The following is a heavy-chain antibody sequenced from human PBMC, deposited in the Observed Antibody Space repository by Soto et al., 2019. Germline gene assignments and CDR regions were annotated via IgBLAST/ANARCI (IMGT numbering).Heavy chain of an antibody. CDR1: GFSLSTSGEG. D-gene: IGHD1-26*01. Sequence: QITLQESAPVLVRPTETLKLTCTYSGFSLSTSGEGVGWVRQSPGKALEWLAVIYWDDDKRYMPSLKNRLSITKDTSRRQVVLAMTHMLPMDTGTYYCARRLRPSGTSWDSGAFDIWGHGTAVAVS. CDR3: ARRLRPSGTSWDSGAFDI. V-gene: IGHV2-5*02. J-gene: IGHJ3*02. CDR2: IYWDDDK.